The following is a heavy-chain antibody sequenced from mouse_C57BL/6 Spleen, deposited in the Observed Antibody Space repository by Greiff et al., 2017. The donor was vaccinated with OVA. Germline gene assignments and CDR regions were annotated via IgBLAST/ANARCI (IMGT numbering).Heavy chain of an antibody. CDR2: IRSKSSNYAT. Sequence: EVQVVETGGGLVQPKGSLKLSCAASGFTFNTYAMHWVRQAPGKGLEWVARIRSKSSNYATYYADSVKDRFTISRDDSQSMLYLQMNNLKTEDTAMYYCVREPAYYSNSYAMDYWGQGTSVTVSS. J-gene: IGHJ4*01. D-gene: IGHD2-5*01. CDR1: GFTFNTYA. CDR3: VREPAYYSNSYAMDY. V-gene: IGHV10-3*01.